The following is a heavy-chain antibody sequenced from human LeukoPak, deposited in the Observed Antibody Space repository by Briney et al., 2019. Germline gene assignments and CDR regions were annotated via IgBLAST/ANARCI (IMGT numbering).Heavy chain of an antibody. Sequence: GGSLRLSCEASGFTFGSHAMYWVRQAPGKGLEWVAGIFGSGGSPHYADSVKGRLTISRDNSRNTVYLQINSLRAEDTAVYYCGKTTVGYSSGQKPAWPVDYWGQGTLVTVSS. CDR2: IFGSGGSP. J-gene: IGHJ4*02. V-gene: IGHV3-23*01. CDR3: GKTTVGYSSGQKPAWPVDY. D-gene: IGHD5-18*01. CDR1: GFTFGSHA.